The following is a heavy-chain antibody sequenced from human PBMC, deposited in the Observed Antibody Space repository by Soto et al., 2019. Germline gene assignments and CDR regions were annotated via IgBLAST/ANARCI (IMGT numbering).Heavy chain of an antibody. CDR3: ARDPDVVVVADPIY. CDR1: GFTFSSYA. J-gene: IGHJ4*02. CDR2: ISYDGSNK. Sequence: GGSLRLSCAASGFTFSSYAMHWVRQAPGKGLEWVAVISYDGSNKYYADSVKGRFTISRDNSKNTLYLQMNSLRAEDTAVYYCARDPDVVVVADPIYWGQGTLVTVSS. V-gene: IGHV3-30-3*01. D-gene: IGHD2-15*01.